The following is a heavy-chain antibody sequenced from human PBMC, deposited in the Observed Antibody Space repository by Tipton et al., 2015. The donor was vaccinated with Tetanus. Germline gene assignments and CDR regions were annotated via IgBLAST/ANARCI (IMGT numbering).Heavy chain of an antibody. CDR2: INPSGGST. CDR3: ARDVANQYEEGAFDI. CDR1: GYTFTSYY. V-gene: IGHV1-46*01. Sequence: QVQLVQSGAEVKKPGASVKVSCKASGYTFTSYYMHWVRQAPGQGLEWMGIINPSGGSTSYAQKFQGRVTMTRDTSTSTVYMELSSLRSEDTAVYYCARDVANQYEEGAFDIWGQGTMVTVSS. D-gene: IGHD1-14*01. J-gene: IGHJ3*02.